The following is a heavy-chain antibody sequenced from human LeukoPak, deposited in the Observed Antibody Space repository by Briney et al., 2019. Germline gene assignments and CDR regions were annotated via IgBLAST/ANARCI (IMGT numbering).Heavy chain of an antibody. V-gene: IGHV3-7*01. J-gene: IGHJ6*03. CDR3: ARVHGDSNYFYMDV. Sequence: GGSLRLSCAASGFTFTNYWMSWVRQAPGKGLEWVANIEQDGSEKYYVDSVKGRFTISRDSAKNSLYLQMNSLRAEDTAVYYCARVHGDSNYFYMDVWGKGTTVTVSS. D-gene: IGHD2-15*01. CDR2: IEQDGSEK. CDR1: GFTFTNYW.